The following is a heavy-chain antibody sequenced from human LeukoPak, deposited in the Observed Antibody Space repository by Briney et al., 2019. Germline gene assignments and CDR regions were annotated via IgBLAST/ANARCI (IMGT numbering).Heavy chain of an antibody. CDR1: GFPFRSYA. CDR3: ARERGAGLLWFGGFTH. D-gene: IGHD3-10*01. CDR2: ISFDGTNK. J-gene: IGHJ4*02. V-gene: IGHV3-30-3*01. Sequence: GGSLRLSCEASGFPFRSYAMHWVRQAPSKGLEWVAVISFDGTNKKYADSVKGRFTISRDSSKNSVYLQMNSLKFEDTAVYFCARERGAGLLWFGGFTHWGQGILVSVSS.